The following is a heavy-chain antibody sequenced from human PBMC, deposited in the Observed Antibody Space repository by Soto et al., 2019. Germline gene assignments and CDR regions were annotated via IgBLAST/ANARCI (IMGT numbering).Heavy chain of an antibody. CDR2: ISGSGGST. J-gene: IGHJ4*02. CDR3: AKEQQQLVRGCLDY. V-gene: IGHV3-23*01. D-gene: IGHD6-13*01. CDR1: GFTFSSYA. Sequence: LRLSCAASGFTFSSYAMSWVRQAPGKGLEWVSAISGSGGSTYYADSVKGRFTISRDNSKNTLYLQMNGLRAEDTAVYYCAKEQQQLVRGCLDYWGQGTLVTVSS.